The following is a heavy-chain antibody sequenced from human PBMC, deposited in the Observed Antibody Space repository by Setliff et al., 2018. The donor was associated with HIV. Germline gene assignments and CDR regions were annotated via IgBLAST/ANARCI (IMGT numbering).Heavy chain of an antibody. Sequence: SETLSLTCAVYGGPLSGHYWSWIRQPPGQGLEWIGETSHSGKTNYNPSLKSRVTISVDTSKNQFSLKLTSVTAADTAVFYCVTSSSWSSRLNFWGPGMLVTVSS. CDR3: VTSSSWSSRLNF. V-gene: IGHV4-34*01. D-gene: IGHD2-2*01. CDR2: TSHSGKT. CDR1: GGPLSGHY. J-gene: IGHJ4*02.